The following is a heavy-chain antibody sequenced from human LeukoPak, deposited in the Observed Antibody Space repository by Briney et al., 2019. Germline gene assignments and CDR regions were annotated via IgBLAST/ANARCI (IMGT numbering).Heavy chain of an antibody. CDR2: IYYSGST. CDR3: AILQDLNGMDV. Sequence: SETLSLTCTVSGGSISSGGYYWSWIRQHPGKGLEWIGYIYYSGSTYYNPSLKSRVTISVDTSKNQFSLKLSSVTAADTAVYYCAILQDLNGMDVWGQGTTVTVSS. V-gene: IGHV4-39*01. J-gene: IGHJ6*02. CDR1: GGSISSGGYY.